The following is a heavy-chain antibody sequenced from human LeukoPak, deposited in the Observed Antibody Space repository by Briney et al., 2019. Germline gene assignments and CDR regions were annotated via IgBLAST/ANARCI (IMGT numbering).Heavy chain of an antibody. CDR2: ISGSGGST. J-gene: IGHJ4*02. CDR1: GFTFNSYA. CDR3: AKESKGSSWYDYFDY. Sequence: GGSLRLSCAASGFTFNSYAMSWVRQAPGKGLEWVSAISGSGGSTYYADSVKGRFTISRDNSKNTLYLQMNSLRAEDTAVYYCAKESKGSSWYDYFDYWGQGTLVTVSS. V-gene: IGHV3-23*01. D-gene: IGHD6-13*01.